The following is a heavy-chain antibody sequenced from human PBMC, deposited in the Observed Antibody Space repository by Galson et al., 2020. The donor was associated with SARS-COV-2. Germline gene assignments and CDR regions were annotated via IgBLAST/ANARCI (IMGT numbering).Heavy chain of an antibody. V-gene: IGHV4-61*01. D-gene: IGHD3-10*01. CDR2: IYYNGRT. CDR1: GVSVSSDNYF. J-gene: IGHJ4*02. CDR3: AGDQGYGSGTYYTEF. Sequence: SQTLSLTCTVSGVSVSSDNYFWSWIRQPTGKGLEWIGYIYYNGRTNYNPSLKSRVTISVDTSKRQFSLKLTSVTAADTAVYYCAGDQGYGSGTYYTEFWGQGTLVTVSS.